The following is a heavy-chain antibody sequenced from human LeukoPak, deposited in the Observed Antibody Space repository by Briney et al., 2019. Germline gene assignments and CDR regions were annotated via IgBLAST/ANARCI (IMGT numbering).Heavy chain of an antibody. CDR1: GFTFSSYS. CDR2: ISSSSSYI. J-gene: IGHJ4*02. CDR3: ARVGRSSSWYSDY. Sequence: GGSLRLSCAASGFTFSSYSMNWVRQAPGKGLEWVSSISSSSSYIYYADSVKGRFTISRDNAKNSLYLQMNSLKTEDTAVYYCARVGRSSSWYSDYWGQGTLVTVSS. D-gene: IGHD6-13*01. V-gene: IGHV3-21*04.